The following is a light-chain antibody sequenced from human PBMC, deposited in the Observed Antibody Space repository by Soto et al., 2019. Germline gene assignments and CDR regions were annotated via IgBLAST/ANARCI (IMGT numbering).Light chain of an antibody. CDR3: QQCGAAPFT. Sequence: EVVLTQSPGTLSLSPGERATLSCRASQSVSNTYLSWYQQIPGQAPRLLISDASHRAAGIPDRFSGSGSGTDFTLTIISLEPEDFAVYYCQQCGAAPFTFGQGTKLEIK. V-gene: IGKV3-20*01. CDR2: DAS. CDR1: QSVSNTY. J-gene: IGKJ2*01.